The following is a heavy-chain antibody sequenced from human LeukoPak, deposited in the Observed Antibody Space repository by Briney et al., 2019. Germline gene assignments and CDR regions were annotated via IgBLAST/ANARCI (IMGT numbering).Heavy chain of an antibody. V-gene: IGHV3-7*01. J-gene: IGHJ3*02. CDR2: IKHDGSQK. Sequence: GGSLRLSCVASGYTLSKYWMTWVRQAPEKGLEWVANIKHDGSQKEYVDSVKGRFIISRDDDKNSLFLQMNSLRAEDTAMYYCTRDPVGSYGWGAFDIWGQGTMVTVSS. D-gene: IGHD5-18*01. CDR3: TRDPVGSYGWGAFDI. CDR1: GYTLSKYW.